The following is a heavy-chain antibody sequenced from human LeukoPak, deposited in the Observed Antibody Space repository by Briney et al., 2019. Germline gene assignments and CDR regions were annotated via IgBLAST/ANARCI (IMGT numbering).Heavy chain of an antibody. V-gene: IGHV3-23*01. CDR1: GFTFSSYG. CDR2: ISGSGGSP. CDR3: AKNYYYMDV. J-gene: IGHJ6*03. Sequence: GGSLRLSCAASGFTFSSYGMTWVRQAPGKGLEWVSVISGSGGSPYYADSVKGRFTISRDNSKNTLYLQMNSLRAEDTAVYYCAKNYYYMDVWGKGTTVTISS.